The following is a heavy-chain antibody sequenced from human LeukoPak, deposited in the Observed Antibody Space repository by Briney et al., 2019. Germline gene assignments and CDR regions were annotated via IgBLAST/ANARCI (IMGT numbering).Heavy chain of an antibody. CDR2: IYTSGST. J-gene: IGHJ3*02. CDR1: GGSISSSSSY. CDR3: ARDITMVRGVIIKAFDI. Sequence: SETLSLTCTVSGGSISSSSSYWSWILQPAGKGLEWFGRIYTSGSTNYNPSLKSRVTISVDTSKNQVSLKLSSVTAADTAVYYCARDITMVRGVIIKAFDIWGQGTMVTVSS. D-gene: IGHD3-10*01. V-gene: IGHV4-61*02.